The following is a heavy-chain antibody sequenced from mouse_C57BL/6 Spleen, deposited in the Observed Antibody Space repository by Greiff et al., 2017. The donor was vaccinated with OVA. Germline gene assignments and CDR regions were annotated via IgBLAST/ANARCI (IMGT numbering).Heavy chain of an antibody. V-gene: IGHV1-15*01. Sequence: QVQLQQSGAELVRPGASVTLSCKASGYTFTDYEMHWVKQTPVHGLEWIGAIDPETGGTAYNQKFKGKAILTADKSSSTAYMELRSLTSEDSAVYYCTRGGYYGNWEFAYWGQGTLVTVSA. CDR3: TRGGYYGNWEFAY. J-gene: IGHJ3*01. CDR1: GYTFTDYE. D-gene: IGHD2-1*01. CDR2: IDPETGGT.